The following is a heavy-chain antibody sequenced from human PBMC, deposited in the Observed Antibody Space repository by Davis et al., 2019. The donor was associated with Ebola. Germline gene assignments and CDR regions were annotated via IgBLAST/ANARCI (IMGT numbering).Heavy chain of an antibody. CDR1: GYTFTSYY. D-gene: IGHD3/OR15-3a*01. V-gene: IGHV1-46*01. Sequence: ASVKVSCKASGYTFTSYYMHWVRQAPGQGLEWMGIINPSGGSTSYAQKFQGRVTVTTDTSTTTAYMELKSLTSDDTAVYYCARDQDFRVDYWGQGTLVTVSS. J-gene: IGHJ4*02. CDR2: INPSGGST. CDR3: ARDQDFRVDY.